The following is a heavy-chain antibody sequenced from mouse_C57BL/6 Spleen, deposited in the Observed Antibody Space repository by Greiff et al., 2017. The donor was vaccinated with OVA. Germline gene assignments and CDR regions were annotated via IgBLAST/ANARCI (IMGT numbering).Heavy chain of an antibody. Sequence: EVKVVESGGGLVQPKGSLKLSCAASGFSFNTYAMNWVRQAPGKGLEWVARIRSKSNNYATYYADSVNDRFTISRDDSESMLYLQMNNLKTEDTAMYYCVRPLYSNYYYAMDYWGQGTSVTVSS. CDR1: GFSFNTYA. CDR2: IRSKSNNYAT. D-gene: IGHD2-5*01. J-gene: IGHJ4*01. V-gene: IGHV10-1*01. CDR3: VRPLYSNYYYAMDY.